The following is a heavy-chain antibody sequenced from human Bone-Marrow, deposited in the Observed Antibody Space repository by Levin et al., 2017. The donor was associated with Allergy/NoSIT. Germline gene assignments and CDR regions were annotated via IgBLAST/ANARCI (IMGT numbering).Heavy chain of an antibody. Sequence: GGSLRLSCAASGFTFSSYGMHWVRQAPGKGLEWVAVIWYDGSNKYYADSVKGRFTISRDNSKNTLYLQMNSLRAEDTAVYYCARGAITMVRGARGYWGQGTLVTVSS. CDR3: ARGAITMVRGARGY. CDR2: IWYDGSNK. V-gene: IGHV3-33*01. D-gene: IGHD3-10*01. CDR1: GFTFSSYG. J-gene: IGHJ4*02.